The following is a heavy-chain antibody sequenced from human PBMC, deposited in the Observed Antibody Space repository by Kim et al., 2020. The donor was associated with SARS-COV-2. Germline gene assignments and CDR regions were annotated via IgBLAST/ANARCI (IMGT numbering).Heavy chain of an antibody. V-gene: IGHV4-34*01. D-gene: IGHD3-22*01. J-gene: IGHJ4*02. Sequence: SETLSLTCAVYGGSFSGYYWSWIRQPPGKGLEWIGEINNSGSTNYNPSLKSRVTISVDTSKNQFSLKLSSVTAADTAVYYCARGRGWRGYYYPMRYYFDYWGQGTLVTVSS. CDR2: INNSGST. CDR3: ARGRGWRGYYYPMRYYFDY. CDR1: GGSFSGYY.